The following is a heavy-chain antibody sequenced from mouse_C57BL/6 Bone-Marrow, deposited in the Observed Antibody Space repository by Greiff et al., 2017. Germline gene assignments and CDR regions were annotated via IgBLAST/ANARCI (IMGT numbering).Heavy chain of an antibody. CDR1: GYTFTSYW. D-gene: IGHD1-1*01. V-gene: IGHV1-59*01. CDR2: IDPSDSYT. J-gene: IGHJ3*01. CDR3: ARGCITTVVAPPWFAY. Sequence: VQLQQPGAELVRPGTSVKLSCKASGYTFTSYWMHWVKQRPGQGLEWIGVIDPSDSYTNYNQKFKGKATLTVDTSSSTAYMQLSRLPSEDSAVYYCARGCITTVVAPPWFAYWGQGTLVTVSA.